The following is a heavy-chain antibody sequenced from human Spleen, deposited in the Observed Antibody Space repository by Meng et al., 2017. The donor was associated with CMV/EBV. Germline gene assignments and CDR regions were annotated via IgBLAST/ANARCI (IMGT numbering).Heavy chain of an antibody. J-gene: IGHJ4*02. D-gene: IGHD3-16*01. CDR1: GFTVSSNE. CDR3: AKEMGSYGMEFLIPFDY. Sequence: GESLKISCAASGFTVSSNEMSWVRQAPGKGLEWVSSISGGSTYYADSVKGRFTISRDNSKNTLYLQMNSLRAEDTAVYYCAKEMGSYGMEFLIPFDYWGQGSLVTVSS. CDR2: ISGGST. V-gene: IGHV3-38-3*01.